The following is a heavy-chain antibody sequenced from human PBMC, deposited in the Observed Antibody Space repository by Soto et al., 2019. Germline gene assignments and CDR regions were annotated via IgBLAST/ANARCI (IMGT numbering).Heavy chain of an antibody. CDR3: ARVPRESDAFDI. J-gene: IGHJ3*02. Sequence: GGSLRLSCAASGFTFSSYSMNWVRQAPGKGLEWVSSISSSSYIYYADSVKGRFTISRDNAKNSLYLQMNSLRAEDTAVYYCARVPRESDAFDIWGQGTMVTVSS. V-gene: IGHV3-21*01. CDR2: ISSSSYI. CDR1: GFTFSSYS.